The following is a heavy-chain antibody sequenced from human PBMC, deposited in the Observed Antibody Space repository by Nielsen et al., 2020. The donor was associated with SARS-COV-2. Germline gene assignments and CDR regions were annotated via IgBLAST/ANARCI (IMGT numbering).Heavy chain of an antibody. Sequence: GGSLRLSCAASGFTFESYSMNWVRQAPGKGLEWLSYISTTGDITYYADSVRGRFTVSRDNAKDSLYLQMKSLRAEDTAVYYCLGGASYWGQGTLVTVSS. D-gene: IGHD3-10*01. V-gene: IGHV3-21*05. CDR3: LGGASY. J-gene: IGHJ4*02. CDR2: ISTTGDIT. CDR1: GFTFESYS.